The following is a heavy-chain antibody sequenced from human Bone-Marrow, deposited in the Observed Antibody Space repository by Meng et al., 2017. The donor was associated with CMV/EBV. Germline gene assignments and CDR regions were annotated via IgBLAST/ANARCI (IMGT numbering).Heavy chain of an antibody. D-gene: IGHD4-11*01. CDR2: IYPGDSDT. J-gene: IGHJ6*02. CDR3: ARRRRPSYYSNYDYYYGMDV. CDR1: GYSFTSYW. V-gene: IGHV5-51*01. Sequence: GESLKISCKGSGYSFTSYWIGWVRQMPGKGLEWMGIIYPGDSDTRYSPSFQGQVTISADKSISTAYLQWSSLKASDTAMYYCARRRRPSYYSNYDYYYGMDVWGQGTTVTVSS.